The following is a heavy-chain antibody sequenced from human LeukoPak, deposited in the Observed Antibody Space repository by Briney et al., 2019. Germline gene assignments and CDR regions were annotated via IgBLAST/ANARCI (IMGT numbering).Heavy chain of an antibody. J-gene: IGHJ5*02. D-gene: IGHD2-2*01. CDR1: GGSFSGYY. CDR2: INHSGST. Sequence: SETLSLTCAVYGGSFSGYYWSWIRQPPGKGLEWIGEINHSGSTNYNPSLKSRVTISVETSNNQFPLKMYSVTAADTAVYYCARDPRWLTPDCTSTSCYENYFDPWGQGTLVTVSS. CDR3: ARDPRWLTPDCTSTSCYENYFDP. V-gene: IGHV4-34*01.